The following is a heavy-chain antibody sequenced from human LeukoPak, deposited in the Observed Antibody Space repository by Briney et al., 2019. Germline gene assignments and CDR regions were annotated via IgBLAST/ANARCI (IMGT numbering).Heavy chain of an antibody. CDR3: ARSHIRGGLFDY. CDR1: GGSISSGDYY. J-gene: IGHJ4*02. D-gene: IGHD3-10*01. CDR2: IYTSGST. V-gene: IGHV4-61*02. Sequence: SQTLSLTCTVSGGSISSGDYYWSWIRQPAGKGLEWIGRIYTSGSTNYNPSLKSRVTMSVDTSKNQFSLKLSSVTAADTAVYYCARSHIRGGLFDYWGQGTLVTVSS.